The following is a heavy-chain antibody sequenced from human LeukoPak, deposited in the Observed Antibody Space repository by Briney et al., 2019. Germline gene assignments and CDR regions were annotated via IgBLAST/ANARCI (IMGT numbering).Heavy chain of an antibody. V-gene: IGHV3-21*06. CDR2: INTVASYI. J-gene: IGHJ4*02. CDR3: ARLRRNSDKSGFYYYYDY. CDR1: GLTSSSFS. D-gene: IGHD3-22*01. Sequence: PGGSLRLSCAASGLTSSSFSFNWVRQGPGKGLEWVSSINTVASYIYYADSVKGRFTISRDNAKNSLYLQMNSLRAEDTGVYYCARLRRNSDKSGFYYYYDYWGQGTLVTVSS.